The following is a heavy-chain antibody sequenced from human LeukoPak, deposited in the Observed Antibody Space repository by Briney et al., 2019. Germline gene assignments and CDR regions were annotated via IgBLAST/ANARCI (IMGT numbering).Heavy chain of an antibody. V-gene: IGHV4-34*01. Sequence: SETLSLTCAVYIDSFTNYYWNWIRQTPGKGLEWIGEVNDSGGTNYNPSLKSRVTISVDTSKNQFSLKLSSVTAADTAVYYCARGLGYSYGYGAFDIWGQGTLVTVSS. CDR2: VNDSGGT. J-gene: IGHJ4*02. D-gene: IGHD5-18*01. CDR1: IDSFTNYY. CDR3: ARGLGYSYGYGAFDI.